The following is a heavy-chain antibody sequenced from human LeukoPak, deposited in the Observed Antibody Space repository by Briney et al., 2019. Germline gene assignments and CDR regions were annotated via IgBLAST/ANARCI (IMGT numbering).Heavy chain of an antibody. Sequence: ASVKVSCKASGYTFTSYYMHWVRQAPGQGLEWMGIINPSGGSTSYAQKFQGRVTMTRDTSTSTVYMELSSLRSEDTAVYYCARDLTKSTIFGVVIIGRYGMDVRGQGTTVTVSS. CDR1: GYTFTSYY. V-gene: IGHV1-46*01. CDR3: ARDLTKSTIFGVVIIGRYGMDV. J-gene: IGHJ6*02. CDR2: INPSGGST. D-gene: IGHD3-3*01.